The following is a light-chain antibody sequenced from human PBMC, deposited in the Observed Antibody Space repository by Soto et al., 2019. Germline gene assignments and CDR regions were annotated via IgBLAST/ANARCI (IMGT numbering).Light chain of an antibody. CDR1: ESISTW. Sequence: DIQMTQSPSTLSASVGDRVTITCRPSESISTWLAWYQQKPGKAPKLLIYDASTLQTGVPSRFSVSGSGTKFTLTISSLQPDDFATYFCQHYNHYPFTFGQGTKLESK. CDR2: DAS. V-gene: IGKV1-5*01. J-gene: IGKJ2*01. CDR3: QHYNHYPFT.